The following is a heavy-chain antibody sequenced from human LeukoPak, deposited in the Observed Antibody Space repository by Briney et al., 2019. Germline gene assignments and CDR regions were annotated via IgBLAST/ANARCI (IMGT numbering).Heavy chain of an antibody. V-gene: IGHV3-30*04. CDR3: ARGSATVTTWDL. J-gene: IGHJ5*02. CDR2: ISNDSSNI. Sequence: GGSLRLSCAASGFTFSSYAMHWVRQAPGKGLERVAVISNDSSNIYYADSVKGRFTISRDNSKNTLYLQMNSLRAEDTAVYYCARGSATVTTWDLWGQGTLVTVSS. CDR1: GFTFSSYA. D-gene: IGHD4-17*01.